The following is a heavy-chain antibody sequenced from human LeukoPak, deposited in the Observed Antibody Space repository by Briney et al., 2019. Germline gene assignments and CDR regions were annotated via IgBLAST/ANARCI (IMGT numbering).Heavy chain of an antibody. V-gene: IGHV4-59*08. CDR3: ARFASPDGPNWLDP. J-gene: IGHJ5*02. CDR1: GASINNYY. CDR2: IHYTGRM. D-gene: IGHD2-8*01. Sequence: SETLSLTCAASGASINNYYLSWIRQAPGKGLEWIGFIHYTGRMMYNASLTRRVTLSVDTSKNQFSLILVSMLAADTAVYRCARFASPDGPNWLDPWGQGTLVTVSP.